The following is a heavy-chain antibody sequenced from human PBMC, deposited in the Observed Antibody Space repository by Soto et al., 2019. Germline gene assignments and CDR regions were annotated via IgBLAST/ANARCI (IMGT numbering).Heavy chain of an antibody. D-gene: IGHD3-16*01. CDR1: GGTFSDYG. Sequence: QVQLVQSGAEVKKPGSSVKVSCKASGGTFSDYGISWVREAPGQGLEWMGGIIPVFGTTNYAQRFQGRVTISADESTGTVYMQLSSLRSDDTAVFYCASPWGTSDDAFTSWGQGTLVTVSS. CDR2: IIPVFGTT. V-gene: IGHV1-69*01. J-gene: IGHJ3*02. CDR3: ASPWGTSDDAFTS.